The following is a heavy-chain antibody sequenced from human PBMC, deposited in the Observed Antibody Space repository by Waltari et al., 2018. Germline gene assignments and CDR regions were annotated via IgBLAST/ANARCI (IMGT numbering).Heavy chain of an antibody. Sequence: QVQLVQSGAEVKKPGSSVKVSCKASGGTFSSYAISWVRQAPGQGLEWMGGIIPIFGTANYAQKFQGRVTITADESTSTAYMGLSSLRSEDTAVYYCARARTTRSVPWYYYYYMDVWGKGTTVTISS. CDR1: GGTFSSYA. CDR2: IIPIFGTA. V-gene: IGHV1-69*12. J-gene: IGHJ6*03. CDR3: ARARTTRSVPWYYYYYMDV. D-gene: IGHD4-4*01.